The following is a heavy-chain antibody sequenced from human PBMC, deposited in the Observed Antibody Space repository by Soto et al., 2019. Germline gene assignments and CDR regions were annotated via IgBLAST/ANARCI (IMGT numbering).Heavy chain of an antibody. J-gene: IGHJ4*02. D-gene: IGHD3-10*01. CDR2: IRSKADNYAT. Sequence: EVPLVESGGGLVQPGGSLKLSCAASGFTFSGSNIHWVRQCSGKGLEWVGRIRSKADNYATEYAESVKGRFTISRDDSKNTAYLQMSYLKTEDTAMYYCTTLGGFGEDYWGQGTLVTVSS. CDR3: TTLGGFGEDY. V-gene: IGHV3-73*02. CDR1: GFTFSGSN.